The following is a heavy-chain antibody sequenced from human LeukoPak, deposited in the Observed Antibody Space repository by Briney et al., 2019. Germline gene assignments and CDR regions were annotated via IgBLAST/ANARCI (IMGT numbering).Heavy chain of an antibody. D-gene: IGHD4-23*01. CDR3: ARETTVGYFDD. CDR2: ISHSGST. J-gene: IGHJ4*02. V-gene: IGHV4-34*01. CDR1: GGSFSGYY. Sequence: SATLSLTCAVYGGSFSGYYWSWIRQPPGKGLEWIGEISHSGSTNYNPSLKSRVTISVDTSKNQFSLKLSSVTAADTAVYYGARETTVGYFDDWGQGTLVTVSS.